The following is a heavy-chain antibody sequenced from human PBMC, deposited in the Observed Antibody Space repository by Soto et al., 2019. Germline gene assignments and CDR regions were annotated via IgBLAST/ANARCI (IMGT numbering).Heavy chain of an antibody. CDR2: IYYSGST. D-gene: IGHD3-22*01. Sequence: QVQLQESGPGLVKPSQTLSLTCTVSGGSVNSGAYYWSWIRQPPGKGLEWIGYIYYSGSTQYNPSLKRRVAISVDTSKNPFSLKLSSVTAADTAVYYCAVTYLYDRSDYKWGLFDSWGQGTQVTVSS. CDR3: AVTYLYDRSDYKWGLFDS. V-gene: IGHV4-30-4*01. J-gene: IGHJ4*02. CDR1: GGSVNSGAYY.